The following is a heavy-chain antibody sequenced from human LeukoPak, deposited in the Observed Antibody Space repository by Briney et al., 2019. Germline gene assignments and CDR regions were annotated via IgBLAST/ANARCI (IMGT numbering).Heavy chain of an antibody. J-gene: IGHJ4*02. CDR2: IKSKTDGGTT. D-gene: IGHD5-18*01. CDR3: AKASLRARYSAFDY. Sequence: GGSLRLSCAASGFTFSNAWMSWVRQAPGKGLEWVGRIKSKTDGGTTDYAAPVKGRFTISRDDSKNTLYLQMNSLRAEDTAVYYCAKASLRARYSAFDYWGQGTLVTVSS. CDR1: GFTFSNAW. V-gene: IGHV3-15*01.